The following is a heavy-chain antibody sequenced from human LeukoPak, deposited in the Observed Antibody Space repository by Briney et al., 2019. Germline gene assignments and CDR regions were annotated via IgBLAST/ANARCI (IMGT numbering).Heavy chain of an antibody. D-gene: IGHD6-13*01. Sequence: WASVKVSCKASGGTFSSYAISWVRQAPGQGLEWMGRIIPILGIANYAQKFQGRVTITADKSTSTAYMELSSLRSEDTAVYYCYGSSSWYVDYWGQGTLVTVSS. CDR2: IIPILGIA. J-gene: IGHJ4*02. CDR3: YGSSSWYVDY. V-gene: IGHV1-69*04. CDR1: GGTFSSYA.